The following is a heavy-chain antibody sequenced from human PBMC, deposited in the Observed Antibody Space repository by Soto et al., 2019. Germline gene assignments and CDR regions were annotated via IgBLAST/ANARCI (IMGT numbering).Heavy chain of an antibody. V-gene: IGHV3-30*04. D-gene: IGHD3-22*01. J-gene: IGHJ4*02. CDR3: AREVAPHSRYYDSSGYYFDY. CDR1: GFTFSSYA. CDR2: ISYDGSNK. Sequence: GGSLRLSCAASGFTFSSYAMHWVRQAPGKGLEWVAVISYDGSNKYYADSVKGRFTISRDNSKNTLYLQMNSLRAEDTAVYYCAREVAPHSRYYDSSGYYFDYWGQGTLVTVSS.